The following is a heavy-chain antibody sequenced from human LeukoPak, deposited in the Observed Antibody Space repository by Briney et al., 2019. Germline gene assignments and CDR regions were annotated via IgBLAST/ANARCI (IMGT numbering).Heavy chain of an antibody. V-gene: IGHV3-20*04. CDR3: ARFGESVPYYYYYMDV. CDR1: GFTFDDYG. CDR2: INWNGGST. J-gene: IGHJ6*03. Sequence: GGSLRLSCAASGFTFDDYGMSWVRHAPGKGLEWVSGINWNGGSTGYADSVKGRFTISRDNAKNSLYLQMNSLRAEDTALYYCARFGESVPYYYYYMDVWGKGTTVTISS. D-gene: IGHD3-10*01.